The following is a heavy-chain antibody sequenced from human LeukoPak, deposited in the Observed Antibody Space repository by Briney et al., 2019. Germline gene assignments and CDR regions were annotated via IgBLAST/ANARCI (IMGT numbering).Heavy chain of an antibody. CDR2: IYYSGST. D-gene: IGHD4-17*01. Sequence: PSETLSLTCTVSGGSISSSSYYWGWIRQPPGKGLEWIGSIYYSGSTYYDPSLKSRVTISVDKSKNQFSLNLSSVTATDTAVYYCARADYGDYDLRPGYFQHWGQGTLVTVSS. CDR1: GGSISSSSYY. V-gene: IGHV4-39*07. J-gene: IGHJ1*01. CDR3: ARADYGDYDLRPGYFQH.